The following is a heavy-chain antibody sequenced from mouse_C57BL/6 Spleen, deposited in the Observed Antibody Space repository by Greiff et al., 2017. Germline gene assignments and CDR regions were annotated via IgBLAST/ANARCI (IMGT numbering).Heavy chain of an antibody. V-gene: IGHV1-55*01. CDR3: ASPIYYGSTWYFDV. D-gene: IGHD2-1*01. CDR2: IYPGSGST. Sequence: QVQLQQPGAELVKPGASVKMSCKASGYTFTSYWITWVKQRPGQGLEWIGDIYPGSGSTNYNEKFKSKATLTVDTSSSTAYMQLSSLTSEDSAVYYCASPIYYGSTWYFDVWGTGTTVTVSS. CDR1: GYTFTSYW. J-gene: IGHJ1*03.